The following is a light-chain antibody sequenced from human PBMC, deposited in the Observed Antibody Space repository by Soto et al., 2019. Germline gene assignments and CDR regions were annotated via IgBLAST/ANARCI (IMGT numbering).Light chain of an antibody. CDR1: QSLVYSDGNTY. CDR3: MQGTQWSVLFG. Sequence: DVVMTQSPLSLPVTLGQPASISCRSSQSLVYSDGNTYLNWFQQRPGQSPRRLIYKVSNRDSGVPERFSGSGSGTGFTEKSSSVEADDVGVYYCMQGTQWSVLFGFGQGTKLEIK. J-gene: IGKJ2*03. CDR2: KVS. V-gene: IGKV2-30*01.